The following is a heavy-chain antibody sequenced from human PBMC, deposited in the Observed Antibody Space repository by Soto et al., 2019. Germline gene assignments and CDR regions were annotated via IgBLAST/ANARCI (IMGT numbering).Heavy chain of an antibody. CDR3: ARGMDVLMVYAILSPAYYYYYYGMDV. J-gene: IGHJ6*02. V-gene: IGHV3-23*01. CDR1: GFTFKSYA. CDR2: ITGSGDST. D-gene: IGHD2-8*01. Sequence: EVQLLESAGDLVQPGGSLRLSCAASGFTFKSYAVSWVRQAPGKGLEWVSVITGSGDSTYYADSVKGRFTISRDNCKNTPDLQMNSLRAEDTAVYHCARGMDVLMVYAILSPAYYYYYYGMDVWGQGTTVTVSS.